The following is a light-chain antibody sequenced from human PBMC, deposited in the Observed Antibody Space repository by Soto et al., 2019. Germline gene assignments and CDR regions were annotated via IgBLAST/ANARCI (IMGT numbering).Light chain of an antibody. CDR1: SSDVGGYNY. Sequence: QSALTQPRSVSGSPGQSVTISCTGTSSDVGGYNYVSWYQQHPGKAPKLMISDVSKRPSGVPDRFSGSKSGTTASLTISGLQAEDEADYYCCSYAGRYPYVFGTGTKVTVL. CDR2: DVS. J-gene: IGLJ1*01. V-gene: IGLV2-11*01. CDR3: CSYAGRYPYV.